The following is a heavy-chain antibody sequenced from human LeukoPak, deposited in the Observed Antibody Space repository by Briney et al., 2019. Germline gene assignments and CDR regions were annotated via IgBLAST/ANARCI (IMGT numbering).Heavy chain of an antibody. Sequence: GGSLRLSCAASGITFSSYWMHWVRQAPGKGLEWVSRISLDGSRTSYADSVKGRFTISRDNAKNTLYLQMYSLRAEDTAVYYCGRVGLGMYYFDDWGQGTLVTVSS. J-gene: IGHJ4*02. V-gene: IGHV3-74*01. CDR2: ISLDGSRT. CDR3: GRVGLGMYYFDD. CDR1: GITFSSYW. D-gene: IGHD3-10*01.